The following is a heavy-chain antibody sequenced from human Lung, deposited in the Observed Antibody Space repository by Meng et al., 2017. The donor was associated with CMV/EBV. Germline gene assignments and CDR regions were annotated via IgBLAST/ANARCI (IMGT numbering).Heavy chain of an antibody. J-gene: IGHJ4*02. Sequence: KASCTASGDTFSSYAISWVRQAPGQGLEWMGEIIPIFGAATYAQKFQGRVTITTGESTSTAYMELSSLRSDDTAVYYCARLSGTISDYWGQGTLVTVSS. CDR2: IIPIFGAA. D-gene: IGHD1-26*01. CDR1: GDTFSSYA. V-gene: IGHV1-69*05. CDR3: ARLSGTISDY.